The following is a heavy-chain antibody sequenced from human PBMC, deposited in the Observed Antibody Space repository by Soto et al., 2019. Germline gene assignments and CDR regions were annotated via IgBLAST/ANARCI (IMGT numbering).Heavy chain of an antibody. D-gene: IGHD2-15*01. CDR1: GGSITTGEYY. Sequence: QVQLQESGPGQVKPSQTLSLTCTVSGGSITTGEYYWTWIRQPPGKGLEWIGYIFHNGDTYYNTSLQSRLAISIDTSRTQFSLRLSSVTAADTAVYYCARRTTGGSCYSVWGRGTLVTVSS. CDR3: ARRTTGGSCYSV. J-gene: IGHJ4*02. V-gene: IGHV4-30-4*01. CDR2: IFHNGDT.